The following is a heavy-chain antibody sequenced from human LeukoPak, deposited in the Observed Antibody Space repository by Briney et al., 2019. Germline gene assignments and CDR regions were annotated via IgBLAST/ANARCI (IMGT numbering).Heavy chain of an antibody. J-gene: IGHJ4*02. CDR2: IGGIGAST. D-gene: IGHD3-9*01. CDR3: ARDLGILTGFDY. CDR1: GFTFSSHA. V-gene: IGHV3-23*01. Sequence: RTGGSLRLSCAASGFTFSSHAMNWVRQAPGKGLEWVSSIGGIGASTYYADSVKGRFTISRDNSKNTLYLQMNSLRAEDTALYYCARDLGILTGFDYWGQGTLVTVSS.